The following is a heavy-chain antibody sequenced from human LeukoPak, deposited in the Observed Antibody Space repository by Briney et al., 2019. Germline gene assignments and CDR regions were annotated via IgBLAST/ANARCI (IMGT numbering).Heavy chain of an antibody. CDR2: LYHSGST. Sequence: SETLSLTCAVSGYSISSGYYWGWIRQPPGKGLEGIGCLYHSGSTYYNPSLKSRVTISVDTTNNPFSLKLSSVTAADTAVYYCARQQYYFDYWGQGTLVTVSS. CDR3: ARQQYYFDY. J-gene: IGHJ4*02. CDR1: GYSISSGYY. D-gene: IGHD6-13*01. V-gene: IGHV4-38-2*01.